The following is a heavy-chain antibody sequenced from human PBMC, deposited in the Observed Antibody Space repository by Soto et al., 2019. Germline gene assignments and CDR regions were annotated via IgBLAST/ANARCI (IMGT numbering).Heavy chain of an antibody. CDR2: ISWNSGSI. J-gene: IGHJ4*01. CDR3: AKDRVFEYCSGGNFYCSRSGPYY. V-gene: IGHV3-9*01. D-gene: IGHD2-15*01. CDR1: GFTLDDYA. Sequence: RISCAASGFTLDDYAMHWVRQAPGKGLEWVSGISWNSGSIGYADSVKGRFTISRDNAKNSLYLQMNSLRAEDTALYYCAKDRVFEYCSGGNFYCSRSGPYYW.